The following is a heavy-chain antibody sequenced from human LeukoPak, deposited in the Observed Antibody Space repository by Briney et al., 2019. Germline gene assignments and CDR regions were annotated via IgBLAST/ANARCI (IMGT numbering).Heavy chain of an antibody. D-gene: IGHD5-12*01. V-gene: IGHV5-51*01. CDR1: GYSFTSYW. CDR2: IYPGDSDT. Sequence: GEPLKISCQASGYSFTSYWIAWVRPIRGKGLEWMGIIYPGDSDTRYSPSFQCHVSISVDKSISTAYLQWSSLKAADTAMYYCARRGYSGDDYPYWGQGTLVTVST. J-gene: IGHJ4*02. CDR3: ARRGYSGDDYPY.